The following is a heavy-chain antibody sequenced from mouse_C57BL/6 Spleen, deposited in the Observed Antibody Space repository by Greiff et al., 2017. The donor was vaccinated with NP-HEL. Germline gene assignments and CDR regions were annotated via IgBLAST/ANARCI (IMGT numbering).Heavy chain of an antibody. V-gene: IGHV1-39*01. J-gene: IGHJ1*03. CDR1: GYSFTDYN. Sequence: VQLKESGPELVKPGASVKISCKASGYSFTDYNMNWVKQSNGKSLEWIGVINPNYGSTSYNQKFKGKATLTVDQSSSTAYMQLNSLTSEDSAVYYCAGITTVVGYFDVWGTGTTVTVSS. CDR3: AGITTVVGYFDV. D-gene: IGHD1-1*01. CDR2: INPNYGST.